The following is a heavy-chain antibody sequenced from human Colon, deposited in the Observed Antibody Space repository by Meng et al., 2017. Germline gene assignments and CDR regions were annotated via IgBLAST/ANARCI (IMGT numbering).Heavy chain of an antibody. J-gene: IGHJ4*02. CDR2: AST. D-gene: IGHD1-26*01. CDR3: ARDHMGSLDY. CDR1: GGSVSSAGYQ. Sequence: QVQLQQWGAGLLKPSETLSLTCAVSGGSVSSAGYQWSWIRQPPGKGLEWIGYASTNYNPSLKSRVTISVDTSKNQFSLRLTSVTAADTAVYYCARDHMGSLDYWGQGIPVTVSS. V-gene: IGHV4-61*08.